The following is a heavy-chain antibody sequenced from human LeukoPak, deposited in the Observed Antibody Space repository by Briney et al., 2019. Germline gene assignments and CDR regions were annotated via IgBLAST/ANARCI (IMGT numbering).Heavy chain of an antibody. CDR1: GASISRGGYY. CDR3: ARAEITMVRGASYLFDY. D-gene: IGHD3-10*01. V-gene: IGHV4-31*03. J-gene: IGHJ4*02. Sequence: SETLSLTCTVSGASISRGGYYWGWIRQHPGKGLEWIGYIDYSGSTYYNPSLKSRVTISVDTSKNQFSLKLSSVTAADTAVYYCARAEITMVRGASYLFDYWGQGTLVTVSS. CDR2: IDYSGST.